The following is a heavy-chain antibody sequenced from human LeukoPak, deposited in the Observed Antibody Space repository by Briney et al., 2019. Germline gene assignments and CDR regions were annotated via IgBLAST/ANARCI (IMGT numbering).Heavy chain of an antibody. V-gene: IGHV1-2*02. CDR3: ARGDRSAWYLPYDY. D-gene: IGHD6-19*01. CDR2: INPNSGGT. Sequence: ASVKVSCKASGYTFTGCYMHWVRQAPGQGLEWMGWINPNSGGTNYAQKFQGRVTMTRDTSISTAYMELSRLRSDDTAVFYCARGDRSAWYLPYDYWGQGTLVTVSS. J-gene: IGHJ4*02. CDR1: GYTFTGCY.